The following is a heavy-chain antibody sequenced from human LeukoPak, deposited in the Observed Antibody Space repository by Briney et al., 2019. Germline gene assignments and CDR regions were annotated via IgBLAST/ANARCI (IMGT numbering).Heavy chain of an antibody. D-gene: IGHD5-18*01. Sequence: GGSLRLSCAASGFTFSDYYLSWIRQAPGKGLELVSYISGNDPTIYYADSVRGRFTISRDNAKNSLYLQMNSLRAEDTAVYYCARVSSSGYGVSSGLFYWGQGTLVTVSS. CDR1: GFTFSDYY. V-gene: IGHV3-11*01. J-gene: IGHJ4*02. CDR3: ARVSSSGYGVSSGLFY. CDR2: ISGNDPTI.